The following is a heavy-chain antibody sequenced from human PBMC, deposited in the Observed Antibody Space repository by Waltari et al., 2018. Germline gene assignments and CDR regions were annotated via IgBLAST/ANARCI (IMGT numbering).Heavy chain of an antibody. CDR2: IRFDGSGK. Sequence: QVQLVESGGGVVQPGGSLRLSCAASGFTFSNYGMHWVRQAPGKGVEWVAFIRFDGSGKNSAGSVRGGFIISRDNSKNTLYLQMNSLRTEDTAVYYCAKGHLYGSGSSYYYYNMDVWGKGTTVTVSS. V-gene: IGHV3-30*02. D-gene: IGHD3-10*01. J-gene: IGHJ6*03. CDR1: GFTFSNYG. CDR3: AKGHLYGSGSSYYYYNMDV.